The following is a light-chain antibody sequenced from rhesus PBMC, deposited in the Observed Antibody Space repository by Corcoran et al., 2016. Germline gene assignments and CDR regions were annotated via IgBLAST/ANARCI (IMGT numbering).Light chain of an antibody. CDR2: YAS. V-gene: IGKV1S14*01. CDR1: HGISNY. Sequence: DIQMTQSPSSLSASVGDTVTITCRASHGISNYLAWYQQKPGKAPKPLVYYASNLESGVPSRFSGSGSRTDFTLTISSLQPEDFAIYYCQQHNSYPWTFGQGTKVEIK. CDR3: QQHNSYPWT. J-gene: IGKJ1*01.